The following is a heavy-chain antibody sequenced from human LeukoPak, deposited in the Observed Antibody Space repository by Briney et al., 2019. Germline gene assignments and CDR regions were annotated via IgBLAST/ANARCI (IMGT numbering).Heavy chain of an antibody. Sequence: EGSLRLSCAASGFTFSTYWMTWVRQAPGKGLEGVANIKQDDSEIYYVDSVKGRFTISRDNAKNSLYLQMNSLRAEDTAVYYCARDNNGPDYWGQGTLVTVSS. CDR2: IKQDDSEI. D-gene: IGHD2-8*01. V-gene: IGHV3-7*01. J-gene: IGHJ4*02. CDR1: GFTFSTYW. CDR3: ARDNNGPDY.